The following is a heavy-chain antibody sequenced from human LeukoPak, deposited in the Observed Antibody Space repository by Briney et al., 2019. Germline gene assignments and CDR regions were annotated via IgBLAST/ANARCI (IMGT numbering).Heavy chain of an antibody. CDR1: GGTFSSYA. Sequence: EASVKVSCKASGGTFSSYAISWVRQAPGQGLEWMGRIIPIFGTANYAQKFQGRVTITTDESTSTAYMELSSLRSEDTAVYYCARDRDLVLAAAANHNWFDPWGQGTLVTVSS. CDR3: ARDRDLVLAAAANHNWFDP. V-gene: IGHV1-69*05. CDR2: IIPIFGTA. J-gene: IGHJ5*02. D-gene: IGHD6-13*01.